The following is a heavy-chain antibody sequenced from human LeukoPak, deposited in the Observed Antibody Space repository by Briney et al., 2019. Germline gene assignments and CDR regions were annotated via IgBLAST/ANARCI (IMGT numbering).Heavy chain of an antibody. CDR1: GYTFTSYG. CDR2: IIPIFGTA. D-gene: IGHD3-10*01. CDR3: ASTYETGHFDY. V-gene: IGHV1-69*13. Sequence: GASVKVSCKASGYTFTSYGISWVRQAPGQGLDWMGGIIPIFGTANYAQKFQGRVTITADESTSTAYMELSSLRSEDTAVYFCASTYETGHFDYWGQGTLVTVSS. J-gene: IGHJ4*02.